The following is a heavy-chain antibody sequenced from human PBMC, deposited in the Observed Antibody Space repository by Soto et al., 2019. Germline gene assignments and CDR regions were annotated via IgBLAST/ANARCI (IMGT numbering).Heavy chain of an antibody. J-gene: IGHJ4*02. Sequence: GSLRLSCAASGFTFSSYWMHWVRQAPGKGLVWVSRINSDGSSTSYADSVKGRFTISRDNAKNTLYLQMNSLRAEDTAVYYCAIRASYYDSSGYIDYWGQGTLVTVST. CDR2: INSDGSST. V-gene: IGHV3-74*01. CDR3: AIRASYYDSSGYIDY. D-gene: IGHD3-22*01. CDR1: GFTFSSYW.